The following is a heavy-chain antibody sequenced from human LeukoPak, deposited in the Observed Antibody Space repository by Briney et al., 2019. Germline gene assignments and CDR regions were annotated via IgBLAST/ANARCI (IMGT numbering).Heavy chain of an antibody. CDR1: GGSMRSYF. CDR3: ARKTGYSSSWFVFRYFDY. J-gene: IGHJ4*02. V-gene: IGHV4-59*08. D-gene: IGHD6-13*01. Sequence: SETLSLTCTVSGGSMRSYFWSWIRQPPGKGLEWIGYIYHSGTTHYSPSLKGRVTLSVDTSKNQFSLRLSSVTAADTAVYYCARKTGYSSSWFVFRYFDYWGQGTLVTVSS. CDR2: IYHSGTT.